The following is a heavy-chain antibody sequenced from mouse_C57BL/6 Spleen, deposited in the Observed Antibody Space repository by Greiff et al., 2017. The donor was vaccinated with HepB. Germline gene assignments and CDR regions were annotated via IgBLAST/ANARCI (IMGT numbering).Heavy chain of an antibody. Sequence: VQLKESGEGLVKPGGSLKLSCAASGFTFSSYAMSWVRQTPEKRLEWVAYISSGGDYIYYADTVKGRFTISRDNARNTLYLQMSSLKSEDTAMYYCTRDRAGHYFDYWGQGTTLTVSS. CDR3: TRDRAGHYFDY. D-gene: IGHD3-1*01. CDR1: GFTFSSYA. J-gene: IGHJ2*01. CDR2: ISSGGDYI. V-gene: IGHV5-9-1*02.